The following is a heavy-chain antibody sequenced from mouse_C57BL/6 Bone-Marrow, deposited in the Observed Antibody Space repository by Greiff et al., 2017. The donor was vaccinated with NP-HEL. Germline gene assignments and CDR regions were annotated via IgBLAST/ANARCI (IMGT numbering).Heavy chain of an antibody. CDR1: GYTFTDYY. V-gene: IGHV1-76*01. D-gene: IGHD1-1*01. CDR2: IYPGSGNT. Sequence: QVQLKESGAELVRPGASVKLSCKASGYTFTDYYINWVKQRPGQGLEWIARIYPGSGNTYYNEKFKGKATLTAEKSSSTAYMQLSSLTSEDSAVYFCARSFTPYFDYWGQGTTLTVSS. J-gene: IGHJ2*01. CDR3: ARSFTPYFDY.